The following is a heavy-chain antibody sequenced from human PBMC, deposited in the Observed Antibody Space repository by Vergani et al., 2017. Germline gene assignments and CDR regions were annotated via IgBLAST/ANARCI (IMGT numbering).Heavy chain of an antibody. CDR3: AKGDSYGTSDY. V-gene: IGHV3-30*04. J-gene: IGHJ4*02. CDR1: GFTFITYA. D-gene: IGHD2-21*02. Sequence: QVQLVESGGGVVQPGRSLRLSCAASGFTFITYAMHWVRQAPGKGLEWVAVISNDGSNKYYADSVKGRFTISRDNSKNTLYLQMNSLRAEDTAVYYCAKGDSYGTSDYWGQGTLVTVSS. CDR2: ISNDGSNK.